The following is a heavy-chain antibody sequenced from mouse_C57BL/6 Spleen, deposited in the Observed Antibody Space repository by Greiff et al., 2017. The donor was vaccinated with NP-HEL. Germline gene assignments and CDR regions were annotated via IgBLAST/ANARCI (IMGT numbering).Heavy chain of an antibody. CDR3: ARSLPYYAMDY. D-gene: IGHD2-10*01. V-gene: IGHV1-42*01. CDR2: INPSTGGT. J-gene: IGHJ4*01. CDR1: GYSFTGYY. Sequence: VQLQQSGPELVKPGASVKISCKASGYSFTGYYMNWVKQSPEKSLEWIGEINPSTGGTTYNQKFKAKATLTVDKSSSTAYMQLKSLTSEDSAVYYCARSLPYYAMDYWGQGTSVTVSS.